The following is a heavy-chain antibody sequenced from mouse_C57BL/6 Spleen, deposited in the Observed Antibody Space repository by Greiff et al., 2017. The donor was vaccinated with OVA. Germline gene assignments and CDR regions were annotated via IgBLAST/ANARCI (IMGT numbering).Heavy chain of an antibody. Sequence: EVKVVESGGGLVQPGGSLSLSCAASGFTFTDYYMSWVRQPPGKALEWLGFIRNKANGYTTEYSASVKGRFTISRDNSQSILYLQMNALRAEDSATYDCARYIGLYWYFDVWGTGTTVTVSS. CDR2: IRNKANGYTT. V-gene: IGHV7-3*01. J-gene: IGHJ1*03. CDR3: ARYIGLYWYFDV. CDR1: GFTFTDYY.